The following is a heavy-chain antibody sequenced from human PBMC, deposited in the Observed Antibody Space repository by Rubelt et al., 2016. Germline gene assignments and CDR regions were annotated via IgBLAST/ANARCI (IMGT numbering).Heavy chain of an antibody. D-gene: IGHD3-10*01. CDR1: GYTFTNYG. Sequence: VQSGAEVKKPGASVKVSCKASGYTFTNYGISWLRQAPGQGLEWMGWINPNSGGTNYAQKFQGRVTMTRDTSISTAYMELSRLRSDDTAVYYCARDGVTMVRGVPFDPWGQGTLVTVSS. CDR3: ARDGVTMVRGVPFDP. J-gene: IGHJ5*02. CDR2: INPNSGGT. V-gene: IGHV1-2*02.